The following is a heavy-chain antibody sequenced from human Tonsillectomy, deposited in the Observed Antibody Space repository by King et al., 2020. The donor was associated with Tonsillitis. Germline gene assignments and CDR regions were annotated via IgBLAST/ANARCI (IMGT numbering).Heavy chain of an antibody. CDR2: ISSNGGST. CDR3: VKVPGIAAAGYYYYMDV. V-gene: IGHV3-64D*06. D-gene: IGHD6-13*01. Sequence: EVQLVESGGGLVQPGGSLRLSCSASGFTFSSYAMHWVRQAPGKGLEYVSAISSNGGSTYYADSVKGRFTISRDNSKKTLYLQMSSLRAEDTAVYYGVKVPGIAAAGYYYYMDVWGKGTTVTVSS. CDR1: GFTFSSYA. J-gene: IGHJ6*03.